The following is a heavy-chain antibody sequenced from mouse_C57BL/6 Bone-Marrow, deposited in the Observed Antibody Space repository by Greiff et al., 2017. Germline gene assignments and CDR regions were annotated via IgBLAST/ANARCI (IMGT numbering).Heavy chain of an antibody. J-gene: IGHJ1*03. D-gene: IGHD2-5*01. Sequence: QVQLQQPGAELVKPGASVKMSCKASGYTFNSYWITWVKQRPGQGLEWIGDIYPGRGSTNYNEKFKSKATLTVDTSSSTAYMQLSSLTSEDSAVYYCARPYYSNDWYVDVWGTGTTVTVSS. V-gene: IGHV1-55*01. CDR1: GYTFNSYW. CDR2: IYPGRGST. CDR3: ARPYYSNDWYVDV.